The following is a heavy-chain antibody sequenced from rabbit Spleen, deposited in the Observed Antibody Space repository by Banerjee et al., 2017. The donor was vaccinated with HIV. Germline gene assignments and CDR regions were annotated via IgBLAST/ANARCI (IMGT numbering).Heavy chain of an antibody. Sequence: QSLEESGGGLVKPGGTLTLTCKASGFSLFYYWMCWVRQAPGKGLDLIGCIYAGSSANTYYASWAKGRFTISKPSSTTVFLQMTSLTAADTATYFCARDLTGVIGWNFGLWGPGTLVTVS. CDR1: GFSLFYYW. J-gene: IGHJ4*01. CDR3: ARDLTGVIGWNFGL. CDR2: IYAGSSANT. D-gene: IGHD1-1*01. V-gene: IGHV1S40*01.